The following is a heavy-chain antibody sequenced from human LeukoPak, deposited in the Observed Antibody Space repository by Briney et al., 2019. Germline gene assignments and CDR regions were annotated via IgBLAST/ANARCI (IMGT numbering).Heavy chain of an antibody. CDR1: GFTFSTYE. D-gene: IGHD3-16*01. J-gene: IGHJ4*02. CDR2: ISGSGGTT. CDR3: ARASPQKLGYFDY. V-gene: IGHV3-48*03. Sequence: PGGSLRLSCVASGFTFSTYEMNWVCQAPGKGLEWVSYISGSGGTTYYADSVQGRFTISRDNTKNSLYLQMNSLRAEDTAVYYCARASPQKLGYFDYWGQGTLVTVSS.